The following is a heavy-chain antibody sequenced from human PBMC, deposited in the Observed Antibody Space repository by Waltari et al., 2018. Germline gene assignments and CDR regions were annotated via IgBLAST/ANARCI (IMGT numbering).Heavy chain of an antibody. CDR3: ARMMHYDYVWGSYRYTDAFDI. CDR1: GYTFTGYY. V-gene: IGHV1-2*02. D-gene: IGHD3-16*02. Sequence: QVQLVQSGAEVKKPGASVKVSCKASGYTFTGYYMHWVRQAPGQGLEWMGWINPNSGGTNYAQKFQGRVTMTRDTSISTAYMELSRLRSDDTAVYYCARMMHYDYVWGSYRYTDAFDIWGQGTMVTVSS. J-gene: IGHJ3*02. CDR2: INPNSGGT.